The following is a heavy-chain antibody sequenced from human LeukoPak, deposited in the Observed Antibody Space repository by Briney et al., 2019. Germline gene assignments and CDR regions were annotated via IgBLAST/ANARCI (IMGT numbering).Heavy chain of an antibody. CDR1: GGSITNLNYY. CDR3: AREYCSSTSCYLNYFDY. Sequence: PSQTLSLTCTVSGGSITNLNYYWTWIRQPAGKRLEWIGYIYYSGSTNYNPSLKSRVTISVDTSKNQFSLKLSSVTAADTAVYYCAREYCSSTSCYLNYFDYWGQGTLVTVSS. CDR2: IYYSGST. V-gene: IGHV4-61*10. D-gene: IGHD2-2*01. J-gene: IGHJ4*02.